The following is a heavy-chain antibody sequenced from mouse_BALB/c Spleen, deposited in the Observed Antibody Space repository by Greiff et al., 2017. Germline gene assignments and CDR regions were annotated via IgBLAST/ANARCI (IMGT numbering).Heavy chain of an antibody. CDR3: ARAYYGSSYGAMDY. V-gene: IGHV1-20*02. CDR1: GYSFTGYF. J-gene: IGHJ4*01. D-gene: IGHD1-1*01. CDR2: INPYNGDT. Sequence: EVKLMESGPELVKPGASVKISCKASGYSFTGYFMNWVMQSHGKSLEWIGRINPYNGDTFYNQKFKGKATLTVDKSSSTAHMELRSLASEDSAVYYCARAYYGSSYGAMDYWGQGTSVTVSS.